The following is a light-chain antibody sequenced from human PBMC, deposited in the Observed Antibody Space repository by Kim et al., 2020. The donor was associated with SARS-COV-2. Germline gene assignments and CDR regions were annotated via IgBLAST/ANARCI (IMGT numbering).Light chain of an antibody. CDR1: NMGSKS. J-gene: IGLJ1*01. V-gene: IGLV3-21*04. CDR2: YDT. Sequence: PGKTARITCGGNNMGSKSVHWYQQKPGQAPVLVIYYDTDRPSGIPERFSGSNSGNTATLTISRVEAGDEADYYCQVWDGSSDHPYVFGTGTKVTVL. CDR3: QVWDGSSDHPYV.